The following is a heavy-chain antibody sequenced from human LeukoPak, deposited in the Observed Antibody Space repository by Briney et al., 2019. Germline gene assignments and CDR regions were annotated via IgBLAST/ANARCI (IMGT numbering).Heavy chain of an antibody. V-gene: IGHV1-2*02. J-gene: IGHJ5*02. Sequence: ASVKVSCKASGYTFTSYDINWVRQATGQGLEWMGWMNPNSGGTNYAQKFQGRVTMTRDTSISTAYMELSRLRSDDTAVYYCARDYSTNWFDPWGQGTLVTVSS. CDR1: GYTFTSYD. D-gene: IGHD4-11*01. CDR2: MNPNSGGT. CDR3: ARDYSTNWFDP.